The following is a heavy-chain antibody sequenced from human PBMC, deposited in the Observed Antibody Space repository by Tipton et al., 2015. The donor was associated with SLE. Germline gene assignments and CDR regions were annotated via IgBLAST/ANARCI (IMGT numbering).Heavy chain of an antibody. Sequence: PGLVKPSETLSLTCAVYGGSFRGYYWSWIRQHPGKGLEWIGYIYYSGSTYYNPSLKSRVTISVDTSKNQFSLKLRSVTAADTAVYYCARVGMGSGYTGDYMDVWGKGTTVTVSS. V-gene: IGHV4-31*11. J-gene: IGHJ6*03. CDR3: ARVGMGSGYTGDYMDV. CDR2: IYYSGST. D-gene: IGHD6-13*01. CDR1: GGSFRGYY.